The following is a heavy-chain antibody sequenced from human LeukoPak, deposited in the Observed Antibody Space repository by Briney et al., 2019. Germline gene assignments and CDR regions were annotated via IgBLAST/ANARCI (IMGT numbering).Heavy chain of an antibody. CDR3: AREAYCGGDCYISYFDY. J-gene: IGHJ4*02. D-gene: IGHD2-21*01. V-gene: IGHV3-23*01. CDR1: GFTFSSYA. Sequence: PGGSLRLSCAASGFTFSSYAMSWVRQAPGKGLEWVSAISGSGGSTYYADSVKGRFTISRDNSKNTLYLQMNSLRAEDTAVYYCAREAYCGGDCYISYFDYWGQGTLVTVSS. CDR2: ISGSGGST.